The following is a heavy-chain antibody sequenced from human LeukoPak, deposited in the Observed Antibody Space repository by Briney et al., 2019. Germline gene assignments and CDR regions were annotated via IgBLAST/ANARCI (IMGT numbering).Heavy chain of an antibody. J-gene: IGHJ5*02. CDR2: IWYDGSNK. CDR1: GFTFSSYG. Sequence: GGSLRLSCAASGFTFSSYGMHWVRQAPGKGLEWVAVIWYDGSNKYYADSVKGRFTISRDNSKNTLYLQMNSLRAEDTAVYYCARGRSSGGYSRWFDPWGQGTLVTV. D-gene: IGHD6-19*01. V-gene: IGHV3-33*01. CDR3: ARGRSSGGYSRWFDP.